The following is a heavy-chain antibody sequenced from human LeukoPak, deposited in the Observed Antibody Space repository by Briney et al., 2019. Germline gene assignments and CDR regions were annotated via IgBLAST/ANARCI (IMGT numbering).Heavy chain of an antibody. J-gene: IGHJ4*02. CDR2: ISGSGGST. CDR1: GFTFSSYA. V-gene: IGHV3-23*01. CDR3: ARGRTYYYDSSGYFDY. Sequence: GGSLRLSCAASGFTFSSYAMSWVRQAPGKGLEWVSAISGSGGSTYYEDSVKGRFTISRDNSKNTLYLQMNSLRAEDTAVYYCARGRTYYYDSSGYFDYWGQGTLVTVSS. D-gene: IGHD3-22*01.